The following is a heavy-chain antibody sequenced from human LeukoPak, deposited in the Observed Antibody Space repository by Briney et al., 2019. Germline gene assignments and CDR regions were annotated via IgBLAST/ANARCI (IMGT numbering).Heavy chain of an antibody. CDR1: GYSISSGYY. J-gene: IGHJ4*02. CDR3: ARAARAIFGVVTLDY. D-gene: IGHD3-3*01. V-gene: IGHV4-38-2*02. Sequence: SETLSLTCTVSGYSISSGYYWGWIRQPPGKGLEWIESIYHSGSTYYNPSLKSRVTISVDTSKNQFSLKLSSVTAADTAVYYCARAARAIFGVVTLDYWGQGTLVTVSS. CDR2: IYHSGST.